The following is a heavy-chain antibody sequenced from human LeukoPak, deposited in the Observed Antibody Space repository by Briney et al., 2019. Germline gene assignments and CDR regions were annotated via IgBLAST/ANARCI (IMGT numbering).Heavy chain of an antibody. CDR2: ISRSNSSI. J-gene: IGHJ4*02. CDR3: TTDNPHFDY. V-gene: IGHV3-48*02. Sequence: GGSLRLSCAASGVIFSTYRMNWVRQAPGKGLEWVSYISRSNSSIYYADSVKGRFTISRDNAKNSLYLQMNSLRDEDTAVYYCTTDNPHFDYWGQGTLVTVSS. CDR1: GVIFSTYR. D-gene: IGHD1-1*01.